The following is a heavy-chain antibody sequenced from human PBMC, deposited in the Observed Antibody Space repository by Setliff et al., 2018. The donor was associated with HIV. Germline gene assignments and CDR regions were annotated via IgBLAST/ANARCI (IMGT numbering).Heavy chain of an antibody. D-gene: IGHD1-26*01. CDR1: GSSIGSYY. J-gene: IGHJ4*02. CDR3: ARGVGSYFDY. V-gene: IGHV4-59*01. CDR2: IYYSGTT. Sequence: ETLSLTCSVSGSSIGSYYWSWIRLPPGKGLEWIGYIYYSGTTNYNPSLKSRVTISVDTSKREFSLSLTSLTAADTAMYYCARGVGSYFDYWGQGTQVTVSS.